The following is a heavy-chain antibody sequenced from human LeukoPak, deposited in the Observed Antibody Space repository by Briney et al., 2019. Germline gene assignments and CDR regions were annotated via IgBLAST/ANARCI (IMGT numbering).Heavy chain of an antibody. V-gene: IGHV3-66*01. CDR1: GFTVSSNY. Sequence: GGSLRLSCAASGFTVSSNYMSWVRQAPGKGLEWLSVIYSGGSTDYADSVKGRFTISRDNSKNTLYLQMNSLRAEDTAVYYCARAIPFGGWFDPWGQGTLVTVSS. J-gene: IGHJ5*02. D-gene: IGHD3-16*01. CDR2: IYSGGST. CDR3: ARAIPFGGWFDP.